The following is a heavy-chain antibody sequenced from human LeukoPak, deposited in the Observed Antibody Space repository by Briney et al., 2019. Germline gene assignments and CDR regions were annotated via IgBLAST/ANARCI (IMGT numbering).Heavy chain of an antibody. CDR3: ARDGYSGYEPLDY. D-gene: IGHD5-12*01. Sequence: GGSLRLSCAASGFSFDDYGLSWVRQAPGKGLEWVSGINWNGGSTGYADSVKGRFTISRDNAKNSLYLQMNSLRAEDTALYYCARDGYSGYEPLDYWGQGTLVTVSS. V-gene: IGHV3-20*04. CDR1: GFSFDDYG. J-gene: IGHJ4*02. CDR2: INWNGGST.